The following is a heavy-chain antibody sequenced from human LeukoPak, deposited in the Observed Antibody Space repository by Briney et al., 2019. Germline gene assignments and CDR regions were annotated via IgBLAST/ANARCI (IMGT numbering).Heavy chain of an antibody. Sequence: PGGSLRLSCAASGFTFDDYAMHWVRQAPGKGLEWVSGISWNSGSIGYADSVKGRFTISRDNAKDSLYLQMNSLRAEDTALYYCAKDVYYDSSGYTLDYWGQGTLVTVSS. CDR3: AKDVYYDSSGYTLDY. J-gene: IGHJ4*02. CDR2: ISWNSGSI. CDR1: GFTFDDYA. D-gene: IGHD3-22*01. V-gene: IGHV3-9*01.